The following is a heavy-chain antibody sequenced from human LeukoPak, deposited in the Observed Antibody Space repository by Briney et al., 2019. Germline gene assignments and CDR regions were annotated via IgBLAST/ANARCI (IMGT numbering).Heavy chain of an antibody. J-gene: IGHJ4*02. V-gene: IGHV4-38-2*02. CDR1: GYSISSGYY. D-gene: IGHD6-13*01. CDR2: IYHSGST. CDR3: ARERSSSWYPPTATFDY. Sequence: SETLSLTCTVSGYSISSGYYWGWIRQPPGKGLEWIGGIYHSGSTYYNPSLKSRVTISVDTSKNQFSLKLSSVTAADTAVYYCARERSSSWYPPTATFDYWGQGTLVTVSS.